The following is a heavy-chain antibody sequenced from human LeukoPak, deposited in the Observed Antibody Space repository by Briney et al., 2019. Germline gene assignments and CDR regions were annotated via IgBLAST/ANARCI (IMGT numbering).Heavy chain of an antibody. Sequence: GGSLRLSCAASGFTFSSCAMSWVRQAPGKGLEWVSTISGSGGSTYYADSVKGRFTISRDNSNNTLYLQMNSLRAEDTAVYYCAKDDEAYYDFWSGYSLDYWGQGTLVTVSS. CDR3: AKDDEAYYDFWSGYSLDY. D-gene: IGHD3-3*01. CDR2: ISGSGGST. CDR1: GFTFSSCA. V-gene: IGHV3-23*01. J-gene: IGHJ4*02.